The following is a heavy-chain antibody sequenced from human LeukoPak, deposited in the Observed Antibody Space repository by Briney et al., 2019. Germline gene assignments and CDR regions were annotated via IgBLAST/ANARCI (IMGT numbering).Heavy chain of an antibody. Sequence: GASVKVSCKASGYTFTGYYMHWVRQAPGQGLEWMGRINPNSGGTNYAQKFQGRVTMTRDTSISTAYMELSRLRSDHTAVYYCAREVDDYGDFKRGFDYWGQGTLVTVSS. CDR2: INPNSGGT. CDR3: AREVDDYGDFKRGFDY. D-gene: IGHD4-17*01. V-gene: IGHV1-2*06. CDR1: GYTFTGYY. J-gene: IGHJ4*02.